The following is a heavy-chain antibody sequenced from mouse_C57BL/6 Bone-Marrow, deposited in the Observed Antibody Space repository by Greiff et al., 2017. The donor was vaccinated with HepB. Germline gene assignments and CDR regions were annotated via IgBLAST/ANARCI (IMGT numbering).Heavy chain of an antibody. Sequence: VQLQQPGAELVKPGASVKLSCKASGYTFTSYWMHWVKQRPGRGLEWIGRIDPNSGGTKYNEKFKSKATLTVDKSSRTAYMQLSSLTSEDSAVYCCALFRTTVVYFAYWGQGTTLTVSS. CDR1: GYTFTSYW. CDR2: IDPNSGGT. V-gene: IGHV1-72*01. D-gene: IGHD1-1*01. J-gene: IGHJ2*01. CDR3: ALFRTTVVYFAY.